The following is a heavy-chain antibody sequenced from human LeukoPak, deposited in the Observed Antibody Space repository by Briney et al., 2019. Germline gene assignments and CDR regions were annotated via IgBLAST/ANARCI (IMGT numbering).Heavy chain of an antibody. CDR2: ISGSGGST. Sequence: PGGSLRLSCAASGFTFSSYAMNWVRQAPGKGLEWASAISGSGGSTYYADSVKGRFTISRDNSKNTLYLQMNSLRAEDTAVYYCAKHRSMTTVTTGYFDLWGRGTLVTVSS. CDR1: GFTFSSYA. CDR3: AKHRSMTTVTTGYFDL. D-gene: IGHD4-17*01. J-gene: IGHJ2*01. V-gene: IGHV3-23*01.